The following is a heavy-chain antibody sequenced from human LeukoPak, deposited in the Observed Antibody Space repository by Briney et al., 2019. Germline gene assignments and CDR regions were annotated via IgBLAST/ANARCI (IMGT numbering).Heavy chain of an antibody. CDR1: GDSVSSSNYY. CDR3: ARGMDESAFDY. J-gene: IGHJ4*02. V-gene: IGHV4-61*01. D-gene: IGHD2-2*03. CDR2: IYYGGNT. Sequence: PSETLSLTCAVSGDSVSSSNYYWSWIRQPPGKGLEWIGHIYYGGNTNYNPSLQSRVTISVDTSKNQFSLKLSSVTAADTAVYYCARGMDESAFDYWGQGTLVTVSS.